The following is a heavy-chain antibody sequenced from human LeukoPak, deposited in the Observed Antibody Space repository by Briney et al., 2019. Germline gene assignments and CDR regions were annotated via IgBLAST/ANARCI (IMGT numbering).Heavy chain of an antibody. D-gene: IGHD6-19*01. J-gene: IGHJ3*02. CDR2: IYHSGST. V-gene: IGHV4-38-2*02. CDR1: GYSISSGYY. CDR3: ARDIPAGIAVAGDAFDI. Sequence: SETLSLTCAVSGYSISSGYYWGWIRQPPGKGLEWIGSIYHSGSTYYNPSLKSRVTISVDTSKDQFSLKLSSVTAADTAVYYCARDIPAGIAVAGDAFDIWGQGTMVTVSS.